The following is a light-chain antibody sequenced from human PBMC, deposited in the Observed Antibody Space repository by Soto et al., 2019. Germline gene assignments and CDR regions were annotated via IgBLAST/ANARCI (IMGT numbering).Light chain of an antibody. CDR2: EVS. V-gene: IGLV2-14*01. CDR1: SSDVGDYNY. J-gene: IGLJ1*01. Sequence: QSVLTQPASVSGSPGQSITISCTGTSSDVGDYNYVSWYQQCPGKAPKLMIYEVSNRPSGVSNRFSGSKSGNTASLTISGLQAEDEADYYCSSFTSSRPYVFGTGTKV. CDR3: SSFTSSRPYV.